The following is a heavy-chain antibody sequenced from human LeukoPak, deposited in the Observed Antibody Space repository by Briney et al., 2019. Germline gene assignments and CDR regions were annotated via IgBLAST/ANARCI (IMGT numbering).Heavy chain of an antibody. J-gene: IGHJ2*01. Sequence: PSETLSLTCTVSGGSISSGGYYWSWIRQHPVRGLEWIAYTYYSGSTYYNPSLKSRVTISVDTSKNQFSLKLSAVTAADTAVYYCARTRSAYCSSTSCYAKDHLHWYFDLWGRGTLVTVSS. V-gene: IGHV4-31*03. CDR3: ARTRSAYCSSTSCYAKDHLHWYFDL. CDR1: GGSISSGGYY. CDR2: TYYSGST. D-gene: IGHD2-2*01.